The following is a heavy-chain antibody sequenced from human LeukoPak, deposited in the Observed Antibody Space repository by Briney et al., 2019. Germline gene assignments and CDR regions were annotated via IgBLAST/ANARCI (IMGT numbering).Heavy chain of an antibody. CDR3: AKDVQVGSTTYYFDY. V-gene: IGHV3-64*01. D-gene: IGHD1-26*01. J-gene: IGHJ4*02. Sequence: GGSLRLSCAASGFTFSSYAMHWVRQAPGKGLEFVSSISSNGGSTFFANSVKGRFTISRDNSKNTLYLQMGSLRAEDTAVYYCAKDVQVGSTTYYFDYWGQGTLVTVSS. CDR2: ISSNGGST. CDR1: GFTFSSYA.